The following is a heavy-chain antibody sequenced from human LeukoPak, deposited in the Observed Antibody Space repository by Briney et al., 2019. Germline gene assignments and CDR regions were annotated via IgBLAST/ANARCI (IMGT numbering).Heavy chain of an antibody. Sequence: SGGSLRLSCAASGFTFSSYWMHWVRQAPGKGLVWVSRISSEGSSISYADSVKGRFTISRDNAKNTLYLQMNSLRAEDTAVYYCAKGELTSNTYYDTWGQGTLVTVSS. CDR2: ISSEGSSI. J-gene: IGHJ4*02. D-gene: IGHD3-9*01. V-gene: IGHV3-74*01. CDR1: GFTFSSYW. CDR3: AKGELTSNTYYDT.